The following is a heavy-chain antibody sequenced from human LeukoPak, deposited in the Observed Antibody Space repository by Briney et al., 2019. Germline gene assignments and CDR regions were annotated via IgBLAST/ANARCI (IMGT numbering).Heavy chain of an antibody. D-gene: IGHD1-26*01. CDR3: ARDSGSYYYYYGMDV. V-gene: IGHV7-4-1*02. CDR2: INTNTGNP. J-gene: IGHJ6*02. Sequence: ASVKVSCKAPGYTFTSYAMNWVRQAPGQGLEWMGWINTNTGNPTYAQGFTGRFVFSLDTSVSTAYLQISSLKAEDTAVYYCARDSGSYYYYYGMDVWGQGTTVTVSS. CDR1: GYTFTSYA.